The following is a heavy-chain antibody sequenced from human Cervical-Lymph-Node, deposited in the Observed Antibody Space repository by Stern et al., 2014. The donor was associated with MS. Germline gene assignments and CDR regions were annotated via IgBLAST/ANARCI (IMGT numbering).Heavy chain of an antibody. CDR2: IYWDDDK. Sequence: QVTLKESGPTLVKPTQTLTLTCTFSGFSLTTNGVSVGWIRQPPGKALEWLGNIYWDDDKRYSPSLKSRLTITKDTSKNQVVLTMTNMDPVDTATYFCAHSEDDEGYDYWGQGTLITVSS. V-gene: IGHV2-5*02. D-gene: IGHD1-1*01. CDR1: GFSLTTNGVS. CDR3: AHSEDDEGYDY. J-gene: IGHJ4*02.